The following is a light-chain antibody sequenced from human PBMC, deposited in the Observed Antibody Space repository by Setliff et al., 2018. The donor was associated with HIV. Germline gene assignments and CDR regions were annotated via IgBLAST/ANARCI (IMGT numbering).Light chain of an antibody. CDR3: AAWDDSLSGHWV. CDR1: SSNIGSNY. Sequence: QSALTQPPSASGTPGQRVTISCSGSSSNIGSNYVYWYQQLPGTAPKLLIYRNNQRPSGVPDRFSGSKSGTSASLAISGLRSEAEADYYCAAWDDSLSGHWVFGGGTKSPS. CDR2: RNN. J-gene: IGLJ3*02. V-gene: IGLV1-47*01.